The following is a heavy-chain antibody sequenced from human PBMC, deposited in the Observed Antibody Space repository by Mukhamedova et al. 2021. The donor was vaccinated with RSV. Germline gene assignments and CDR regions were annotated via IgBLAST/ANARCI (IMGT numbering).Heavy chain of an antibody. CDR3: PRSTHYFNWLDP. J-gene: IGHJ5*02. CDR2: SYYSGIT. D-gene: IGHD2-2*01. V-gene: IGHV4-39*01. Sequence: AWIRQPPGKGLEWIGSSYYSGITYYSPSLRSRVTISVDTSKNQFSLKLSSVTAADTALYYSPRSTHYFNWLDPWGPGTLVPVSS.